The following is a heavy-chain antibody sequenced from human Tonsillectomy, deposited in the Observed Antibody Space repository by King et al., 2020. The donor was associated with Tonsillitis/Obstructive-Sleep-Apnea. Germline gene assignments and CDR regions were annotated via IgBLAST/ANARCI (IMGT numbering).Heavy chain of an antibody. J-gene: IGHJ6*03. D-gene: IGHD2-2*01. Sequence: VQLVESGGGVVQPGRSLRLSCAASGFTFSSYGMHWVRQAPGKGLEWVAVIWYDGSNKYYADSVKGRFTISRDNSKNTLYLQMNSLRAEDTAVYYCARYGSDCSSTSCYSGYYYYYYYMDVWGKGTTVTVSS. CDR3: ARYGSDCSSTSCYSGYYYYYYYMDV. V-gene: IGHV3-33*01. CDR2: IWYDGSNK. CDR1: GFTFSSYG.